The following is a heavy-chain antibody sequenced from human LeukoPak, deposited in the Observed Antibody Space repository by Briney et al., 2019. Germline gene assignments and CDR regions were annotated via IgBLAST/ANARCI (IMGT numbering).Heavy chain of an antibody. J-gene: IGHJ4*02. CDR3: ARGKLGKGYFDY. CDR2: IIPILGIA. D-gene: IGHD7-27*01. V-gene: IGHV1-69*04. CDR1: GGTFSSYA. Sequence: SVKVSCKASGGTFSSYAISWVRQAPGQGLEWMGRIIPILGIANYAQKFQGRVTITADKSTSTAYMELSSLRSEDTAVYYCARGKLGKGYFDYWAREPWSPSPQ.